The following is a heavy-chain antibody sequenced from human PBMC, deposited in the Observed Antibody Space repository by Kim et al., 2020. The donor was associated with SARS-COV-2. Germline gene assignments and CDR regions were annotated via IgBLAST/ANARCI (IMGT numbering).Heavy chain of an antibody. V-gene: IGHV3-30*18. Sequence: GGSLRLSCAASGFTFSSYGMHWVRQAPGKGLEWVAVISYDGSNKYYADSVKGRFTISRDNSKNTLYLQMNSLRAEDTAVYYCAKDLEYYDILTGYLRTVDYYYGMDVWGQGTTVTVSS. D-gene: IGHD3-9*01. J-gene: IGHJ6*02. CDR1: GFTFSSYG. CDR2: ISYDGSNK. CDR3: AKDLEYYDILTGYLRTVDYYYGMDV.